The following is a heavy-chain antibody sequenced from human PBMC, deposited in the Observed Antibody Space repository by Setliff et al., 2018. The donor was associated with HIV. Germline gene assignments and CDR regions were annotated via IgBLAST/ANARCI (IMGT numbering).Heavy chain of an antibody. V-gene: IGHV3-33*01. D-gene: IGHD1-26*01. CDR3: ARGTDYSGWFYDY. CDR1: GFTFSNYG. CDR2: IWYDGSDK. Sequence: PGGSLRLSCAASGFTFSNYGMHWVRQTPGKGLEWVAVIWYDGSDKYYADSVKGRFTISRDIAKDTLYLQMNSLRAEDTAVYYCARGTDYSGWFYDYWGQGTQVTVSS. J-gene: IGHJ4*02.